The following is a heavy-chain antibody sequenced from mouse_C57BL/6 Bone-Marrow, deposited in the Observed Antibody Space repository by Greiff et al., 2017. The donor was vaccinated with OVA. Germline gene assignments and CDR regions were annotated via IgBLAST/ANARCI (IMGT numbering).Heavy chain of an antibody. V-gene: IGHV14-4*01. CDR1: GFNIKDDY. Sequence: VQLQQSGAELVRPGASVKLSCTASGFNIKDDYMHWVKQRPEQGLEWIGWIDPENGDTEYASKFQGKATITAETSSNTAYLQLSSLTSEDTAVYYCTTYYYGSSWFAYWGQGTLVTVSA. CDR3: TTYYYGSSWFAY. CDR2: IDPENGDT. D-gene: IGHD1-1*01. J-gene: IGHJ3*01.